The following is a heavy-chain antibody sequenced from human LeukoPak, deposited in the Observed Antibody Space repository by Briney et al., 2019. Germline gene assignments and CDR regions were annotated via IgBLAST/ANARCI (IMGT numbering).Heavy chain of an antibody. CDR2: IRYDGSNK. Sequence: PGGSLRLSCAGSGFTFSSYGMHWVRQAPGKGLEWVAFIRYDGSNKYYADSVKGRFTISRDNSRNTLYLQMNSLRAEDTAVYYCAINQYYYDSSGYFYWGQGTLVTVSS. CDR3: AINQYYYDSSGYFY. V-gene: IGHV3-30*02. J-gene: IGHJ4*02. D-gene: IGHD3-22*01. CDR1: GFTFSSYG.